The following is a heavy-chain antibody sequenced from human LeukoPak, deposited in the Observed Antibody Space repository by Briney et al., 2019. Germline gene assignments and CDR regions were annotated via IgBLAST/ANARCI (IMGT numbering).Heavy chain of an antibody. V-gene: IGHV3-73*01. J-gene: IGHJ1*01. CDR1: GFTFSGSA. Sequence: PAGSLRLSCAASGFTFSGSAMHWVRQASGRGPEWVGRVRIKANNYATAYAASVKGRFTISRDDSKNTAYLQMNSLKTEDTAVYYCARHNEMTHWGQGTLVTVSS. D-gene: IGHD5-24*01. CDR2: VRIKANNYAT. CDR3: ARHNEMTH.